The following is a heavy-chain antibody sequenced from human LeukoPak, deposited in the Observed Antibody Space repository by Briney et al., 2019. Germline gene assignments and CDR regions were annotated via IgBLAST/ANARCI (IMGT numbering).Heavy chain of an antibody. V-gene: IGHV4-34*01. Sequence: PSETLSLTCAVYGGSFSGYYWSWIRQPPGKGLEWIGEINHSGSTNYNPSLKSRVTISVDTSKNQFSLKLSSVTAADTAVYYCARGRLRSNYKYNWFDPWGQGTLVTVSS. CDR3: ARGRLRSNYKYNWFDP. CDR2: INHSGST. D-gene: IGHD4-11*01. CDR1: GGSFSGYY. J-gene: IGHJ5*02.